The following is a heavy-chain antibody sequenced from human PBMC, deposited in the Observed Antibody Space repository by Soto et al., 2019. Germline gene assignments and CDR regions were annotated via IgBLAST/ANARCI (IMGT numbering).Heavy chain of an antibody. CDR2: ISYDGSHK. V-gene: IGHV3-30*18. D-gene: IGHD2-15*01. Sequence: QVQLVESGGGVVQPGRSLRLSCAGSGFTFSNYGLHWVRQAPGKGLEWVAVISYDGSHKYYADSVKGRFTISRDNSNNMLYLQMDSLRAEDTAVYYWAKDGAPRYCGRSSRLPAGAYWGQGTLVTVSS. CDR3: AKDGAPRYCGRSSRLPAGAY. J-gene: IGHJ4*02. CDR1: GFTFSNYG.